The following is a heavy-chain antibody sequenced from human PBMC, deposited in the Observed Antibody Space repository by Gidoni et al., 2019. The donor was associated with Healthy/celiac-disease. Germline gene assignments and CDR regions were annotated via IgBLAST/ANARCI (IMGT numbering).Heavy chain of an antibody. V-gene: IGHV3-72*01. CDR1: GFTFSDHY. D-gene: IGHD4-17*01. Sequence: EVQLVESGGGLVQPGGSLRLSCAASGFTFSDHYMDWFRQAPGKGLEWVGRTRNKANSYTTEYAASVKGRFTISRDDSKNSLYLQMNSLKTEDTAVYYCASPGDYGDYRHGDYYGMDVWGQGTTVTVSS. J-gene: IGHJ6*02. CDR2: TRNKANSYTT. CDR3: ASPGDYGDYRHGDYYGMDV.